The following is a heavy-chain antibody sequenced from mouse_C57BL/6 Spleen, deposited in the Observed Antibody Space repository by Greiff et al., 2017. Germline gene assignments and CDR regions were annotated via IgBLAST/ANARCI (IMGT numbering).Heavy chain of an antibody. CDR3: ARHGYDGRGYFDY. D-gene: IGHD2-2*01. CDR2: IHPNSGST. V-gene: IGHV1-64*01. Sequence: QVQLQQPGAELVKPGASVKMSCKASGYTFTSYWMHWVKQRPGQGLEWIGMIHPNSGSTNYNEKFKSKATLTVDKSSSTAYMQLSSLTSEDSAVYYCARHGYDGRGYFDYWGQGTTLTVSS. J-gene: IGHJ2*01. CDR1: GYTFTSYW.